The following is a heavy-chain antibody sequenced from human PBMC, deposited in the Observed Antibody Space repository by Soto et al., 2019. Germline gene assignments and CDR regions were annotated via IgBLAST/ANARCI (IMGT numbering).Heavy chain of an antibody. V-gene: IGHV1-3*01. CDR2: INAGNGNT. D-gene: IGHD3-3*01. J-gene: IGHJ4*02. CDR3: ASTTITIFGVVTNLSFDY. CDR1: GYTFTSYA. Sequence: GASVKVSCKASGYTFTSYAMHWVRQAPGQRLEWMGWINAGNGNTKYSQKFQGRVTITRDTSASTAYMELSSLRSEDTAVYYCASTTITIFGVVTNLSFDYWGQGTLVTVSS.